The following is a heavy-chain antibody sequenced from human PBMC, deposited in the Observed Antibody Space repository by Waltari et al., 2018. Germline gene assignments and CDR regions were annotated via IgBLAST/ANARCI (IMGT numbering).Heavy chain of an antibody. V-gene: IGHV3-48*03. Sequence: EVQLVESGGGLVQPGGSLRLSCAASGFTFSSYEMNWVRQAPGKGPGLVLYICCSCTTIYSACSVKGRFTIPRDNAKYSPFLQMNRLGAQDTAGSYWAGLPYFFGLGVLGQGTTVTVSS. D-gene: IGHD2-2*01. CDR1: GFTFSSYE. CDR3: AGLPYFFGLGV. CDR2: ICCSCTTI. J-gene: IGHJ6*02.